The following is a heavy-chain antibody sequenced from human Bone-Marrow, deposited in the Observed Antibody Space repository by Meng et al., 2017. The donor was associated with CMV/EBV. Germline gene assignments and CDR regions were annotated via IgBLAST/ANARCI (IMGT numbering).Heavy chain of an antibody. V-gene: IGHV3-73*01. Sequence: GGSLRLSCAASGFTFSGSAMHWVRQASGKGLEWVGRIRSKANSYATAYAASVKGRFTISRDDSKNTAYLQMNSLKTEDTAVYYCTSRATAPTDVWGQGTTVTFSS. CDR1: GFTFSGSA. CDR3: TSRATAPTDV. CDR2: IRSKANSYAT. J-gene: IGHJ6*02.